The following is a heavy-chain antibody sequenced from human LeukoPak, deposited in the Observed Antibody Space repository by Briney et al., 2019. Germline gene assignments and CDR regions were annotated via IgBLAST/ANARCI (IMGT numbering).Heavy chain of an antibody. CDR1: GFTVSSNY. CDR3: ARGTFWTARDYYYGMDV. CDR2: IKQDGSEK. Sequence: QSGGSLRLSCAASGFTVSSNYMSWVRQAPGKGLEWVANIKQDGSEKYYVDSVKGRFTISRDNAKNSLYLQMNSLRAEDTAVYYWARGTFWTARDYYYGMDVWGKGTTVTVSS. V-gene: IGHV3-7*04. J-gene: IGHJ6*04. D-gene: IGHD3-3*01.